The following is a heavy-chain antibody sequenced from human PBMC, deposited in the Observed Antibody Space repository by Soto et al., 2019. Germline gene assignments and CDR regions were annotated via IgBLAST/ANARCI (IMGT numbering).Heavy chain of an antibody. CDR2: IFYSGST. CDR3: ARHVGQQLRYYYYGLDV. J-gene: IGHJ6*02. Sequence: TSETLSLTCTVSGDSISSSNYYWGWIRQPPGKGLEWIGNIFYSGSTYYHPSLKSRVTISVDTSKNQFSLKLSSVTAADAATYYCARHVGQQLRYYYYGLDVWGQGAAVTVSS. V-gene: IGHV4-39*01. CDR1: GDSISSSNYY. D-gene: IGHD6-13*01.